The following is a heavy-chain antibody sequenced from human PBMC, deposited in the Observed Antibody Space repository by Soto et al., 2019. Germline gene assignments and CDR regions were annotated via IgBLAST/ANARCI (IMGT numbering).Heavy chain of an antibody. Sequence: PSETLSLTCTVSGGSISSSSYYWGWIRRPPGKGLEWIGSIYYSGSTYYNPSLKSRVTISVDTSKNQFSLKLSSVTAADTAVYYCARHKAYYGSGSSAPHWGQGTLVTVSS. V-gene: IGHV4-39*01. CDR2: IYYSGST. CDR1: GGSISSSSYY. J-gene: IGHJ1*01. CDR3: ARHKAYYGSGSSAPH. D-gene: IGHD3-10*01.